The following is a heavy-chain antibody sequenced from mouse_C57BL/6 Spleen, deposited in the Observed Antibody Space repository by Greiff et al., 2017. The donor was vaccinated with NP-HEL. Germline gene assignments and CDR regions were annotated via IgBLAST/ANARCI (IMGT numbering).Heavy chain of an antibody. CDR2: IYPGNGDT. Sequence: QVQLKESGAELVRPGASVKMSCKASGYTFTSYNMHWVKQTPRQGLEWIGAIYPGNGDTSYNQKFKGKATLTVDKSSSTAYMQLSSLTSEDSAVYFCARSDYYGSSTPFDYWGQGTTLTVSS. J-gene: IGHJ2*01. D-gene: IGHD1-1*01. CDR3: ARSDYYGSSTPFDY. CDR1: GYTFTSYN. V-gene: IGHV1-12*01.